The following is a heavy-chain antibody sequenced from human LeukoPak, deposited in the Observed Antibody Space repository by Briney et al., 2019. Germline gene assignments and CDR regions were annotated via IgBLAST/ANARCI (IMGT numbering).Heavy chain of an antibody. CDR3: AKASRGYSGYDYSAPDY. CDR2: IRYDGSNK. J-gene: IGHJ4*02. Sequence: GGSLRLSCAASGLTFSSYGMHWVRQAPGKGLEWVAFIRYDGSNKYYADSVKGRFTISRDNSKHTLYLQVNSLRAEDTALYFCAKASRGYSGYDYSAPDYWGQGTLVTVSS. V-gene: IGHV3-30*02. D-gene: IGHD5-12*01. CDR1: GLTFSSYG.